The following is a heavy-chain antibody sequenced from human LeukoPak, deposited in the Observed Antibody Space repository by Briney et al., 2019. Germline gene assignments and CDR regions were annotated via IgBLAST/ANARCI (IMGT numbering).Heavy chain of an antibody. J-gene: IGHJ4*02. CDR1: GFTFSSYG. CDR2: ISYDGSNK. CDR3: ARDGVSVRGSHGSQFDY. D-gene: IGHD1-26*01. V-gene: IGHV3-30*03. Sequence: GGSLRLSCAASGFTFSSYGMHWVRQAPGKGLEWVAVISYDGSNKYYADSVKGRFTISRDNSKNTLYLQMNSLRAEDTAVYYCARDGVSVRGSHGSQFDYWGQGTLVTVSS.